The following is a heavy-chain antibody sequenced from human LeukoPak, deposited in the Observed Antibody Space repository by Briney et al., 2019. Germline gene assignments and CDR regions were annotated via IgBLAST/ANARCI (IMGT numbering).Heavy chain of an antibody. D-gene: IGHD5-12*01. CDR3: ARDNRGYDY. CDR1: GFTFSTYS. J-gene: IGHJ4*02. Sequence: PGGSLRLSCAAPGFTFSTYSMNWVRQAPGKGLEWISYITSSSSAIYYTDSVKGRFTVSRDNAKNSLYLQMNSLRAEDTAVYYCARDNRGYDYWGQGTLVTVSS. V-gene: IGHV3-48*04. CDR2: ITSSSSAI.